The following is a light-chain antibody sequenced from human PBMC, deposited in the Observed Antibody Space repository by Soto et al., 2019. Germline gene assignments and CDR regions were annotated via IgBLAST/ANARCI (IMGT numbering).Light chain of an antibody. J-gene: IGKJ4*01. CDR3: QQYDRYXPLT. V-gene: IGKV1-5*01. CDR2: DAS. Sequence: DIQITQSPSTLSASLGDRVTMSCRAIQRISKWLAWYQQKPGTAPKLLIYDASNFESGVPSRFSGSGSGGELALTIRSLQTDDFANYYYQQYDRYXPLTFGGGTNVDI. CDR1: QRISKW.